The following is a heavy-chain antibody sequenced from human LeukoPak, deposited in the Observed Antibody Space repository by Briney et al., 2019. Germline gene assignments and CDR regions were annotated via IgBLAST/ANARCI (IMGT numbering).Heavy chain of an antibody. J-gene: IGHJ4*02. CDR2: IVPIFGTA. Sequence: SVKVSCKASGGTFSSYAISWVRQAPGQGLEWMGGIVPIFGTANYAQKFQGRVTITADESTSTAYMELSSLRSEDTAVYYCARGGLSMVRGVPFDYWGQGTLVTVSS. CDR1: GGTFSSYA. D-gene: IGHD3-10*01. CDR3: ARGGLSMVRGVPFDY. V-gene: IGHV1-69*01.